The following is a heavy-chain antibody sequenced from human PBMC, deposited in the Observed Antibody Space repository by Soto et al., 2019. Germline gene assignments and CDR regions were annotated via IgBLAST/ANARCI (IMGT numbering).Heavy chain of an antibody. CDR2: IMPIFGRP. D-gene: IGHD6-19*01. CDR1: GGTFSNYA. CDR3: AIWLTEAGIGGNYYYGMDV. V-gene: IGHV1-69*12. Sequence: QVQLVQSGAEVKKPGSSVKVSCKASGGTFSNYAFSWVRQAPGQGLEWLGGIMPIFGRPDYAQKFRDRVNITADGAECSAHRELRSLRSADTAVYYCAIWLTEAGIGGNYYYGMDVWGQGTTVTVSS. J-gene: IGHJ6*02.